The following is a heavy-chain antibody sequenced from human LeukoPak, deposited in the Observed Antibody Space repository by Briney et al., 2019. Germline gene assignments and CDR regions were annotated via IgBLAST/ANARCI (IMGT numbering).Heavy chain of an antibody. Sequence: GGSLRLSCAASGFTFSSYAMSWVRQAPGKGLEGVSGISGSGGSTYYADSVKGRFTISRDNSKNTLYLQMNSPRAEDTAVYYCAILPGYSSSWYEVDYWGQGTLVTVSS. V-gene: IGHV3-23*01. J-gene: IGHJ4*02. CDR1: GFTFSSYA. CDR2: ISGSGGST. D-gene: IGHD6-13*01. CDR3: AILPGYSSSWYEVDY.